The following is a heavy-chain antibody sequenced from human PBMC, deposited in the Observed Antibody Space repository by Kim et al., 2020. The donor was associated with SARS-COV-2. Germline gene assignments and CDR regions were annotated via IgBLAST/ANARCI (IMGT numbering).Heavy chain of an antibody. D-gene: IGHD1-1*01. V-gene: IGHV3-23*01. CDR1: GFTFSSYA. CDR3: AKDLTWNQAPLSFDY. J-gene: IGHJ4*02. CDR2: ISGSGGST. Sequence: GGSLRLSCAASGFTFSSYAMSWVRQAPGKGLEWVSAISGSGGSTYYADSVKGRFTISRDNSKNTLYLQMNSLRAEDTAVYYCAKDLTWNQAPLSFDYWGQGTLVTVSS.